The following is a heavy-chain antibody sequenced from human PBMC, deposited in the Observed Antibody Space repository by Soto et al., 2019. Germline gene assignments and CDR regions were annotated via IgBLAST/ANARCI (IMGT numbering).Heavy chain of an antibody. CDR2: ISGSGGRT. J-gene: IGHJ4*02. CDR1: GFTFSSYA. Sequence: PGGSLRLSCAASGFTFSSYAMSWVRQAPGKGLEWVSTISGSGGRTYYADSVKGRFTISRDNSKNTLYLQMNSLKAEDTAVYYCAKEVYSCSGGSCYRLIDYWGQGTLVTVSS. V-gene: IGHV3-23*01. D-gene: IGHD2-15*01. CDR3: AKEVYSCSGGSCYRLIDY.